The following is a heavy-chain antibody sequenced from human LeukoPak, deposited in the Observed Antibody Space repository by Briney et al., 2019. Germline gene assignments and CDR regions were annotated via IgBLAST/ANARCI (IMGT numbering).Heavy chain of an antibody. CDR3: TTRPVAATPGGVAY. J-gene: IGHJ4*02. CDR1: GFTFGDYA. D-gene: IGHD2-15*01. Sequence: GGSLRLSCTASGFTFGDYAMSWVRQAPGKGLEWVGFIRSKAYGGTTEYAASVKGRFTISRDDSKSIAYLQMNSLKTEDTAVYYCTTRPVAATPGGVAYWGQGTLVTVSS. V-gene: IGHV3-49*04. CDR2: IRSKAYGGTT.